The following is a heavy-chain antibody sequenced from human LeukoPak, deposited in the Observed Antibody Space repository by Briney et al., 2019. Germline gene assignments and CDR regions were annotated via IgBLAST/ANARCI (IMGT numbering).Heavy chain of an antibody. CDR2: IKQDGSEK. CDR3: VRDGAYYDVSSHYYPLGY. CDR1: GFTFSSYW. D-gene: IGHD3-22*01. J-gene: IGHJ4*02. V-gene: IGHV3-7*01. Sequence: GGSLRLSCAASGFTFSSYWMSWVRQAPGKGLEWVANIKQDGSEKYYVDSVKGRFTISRDNAKNSLYLQMNSLRAEDTAVYYCVRDGAYYDVSSHYYPLGYWGQGTLVTVSS.